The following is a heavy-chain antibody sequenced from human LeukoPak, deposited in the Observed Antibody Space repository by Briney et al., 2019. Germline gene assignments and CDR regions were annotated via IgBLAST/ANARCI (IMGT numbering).Heavy chain of an antibody. CDR1: GGSFSGYY. CDR3: ARKIPCSGGSCYPINI. D-gene: IGHD2-15*01. Sequence: SETLSLTCAVYGGSFSGYYWSWIRQPPGKGLEWIGEINHSGSTNYNPSLKSRVTISVDTSKNQFSLKLSSVTAADTVVYYCARKIPCSGGSCYPINIWGQGTMVTVSS. CDR2: INHSGST. J-gene: IGHJ3*02. V-gene: IGHV4-34*01.